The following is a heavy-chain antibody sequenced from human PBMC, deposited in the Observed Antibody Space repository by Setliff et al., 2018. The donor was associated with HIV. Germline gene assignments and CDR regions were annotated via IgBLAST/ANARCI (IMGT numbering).Heavy chain of an antibody. J-gene: IGHJ5*02. CDR2: ITHRGIT. V-gene: IGHV4-34*01. Sequence: PSETLSLTCAVYGGSFSGYYWSWVRQPPGKGLEWIGEITHRGITDYNPSLKSRVTISVDTSKNQFSLKVTSVTAADTAVYYCATCRHRPSNWFDPWGQGTVVTVSS. CDR3: ATCRHRPSNWFDP. CDR1: GGSFSGYY.